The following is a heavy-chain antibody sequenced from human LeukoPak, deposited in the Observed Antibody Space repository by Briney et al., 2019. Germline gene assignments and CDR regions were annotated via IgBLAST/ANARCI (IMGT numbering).Heavy chain of an antibody. V-gene: IGHV4-59*01. CDR3: ARDRYYYDSSDY. Sequence: SETLSLTCIVSGGSISSYFWSWIRQPRGKGLEWIGHIYYSGSTAYNPSLKSRVAISVDTSGNHFSLNLTSVTAADTAVYYCARDRYYYDSSDYWGQGTLVTVSS. CDR1: GGSISSYF. CDR2: IYYSGST. D-gene: IGHD3-22*01. J-gene: IGHJ4*02.